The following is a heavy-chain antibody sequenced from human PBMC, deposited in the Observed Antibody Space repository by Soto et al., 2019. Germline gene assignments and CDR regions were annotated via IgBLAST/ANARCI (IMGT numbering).Heavy chain of an antibody. CDR3: ARGVPVVVARHVYFQH. CDR1: GGSFSGYY. D-gene: IGHD2-15*01. J-gene: IGHJ1*01. V-gene: IGHV4-34*01. Sequence: QVQLQQWGAGLLKPSETLSLTCAVYGGSFSGYYWSWIRQPPGKGLEWIGEINHSGSTNYNPSLKSRVTISVDTSKNQFSLKLSSVTAADTAVYYGARGVPVVVARHVYFQHWGQVTLVTVSS. CDR2: INHSGST.